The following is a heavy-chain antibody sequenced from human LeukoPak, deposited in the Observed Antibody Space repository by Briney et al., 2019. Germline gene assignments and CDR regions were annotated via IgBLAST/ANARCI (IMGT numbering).Heavy chain of an antibody. D-gene: IGHD3-3*01. CDR1: GGSFSGYY. Sequence: RTSETLSLICAVYGGSFSGYYWSWIRQPPGKGLEWIGEINHSGSTNYNPSLKSRVTISVDTSKNQFSLKLSSVTAADTAVYYCARNSYYDFWSGYNDYWGQGTLVTVSS. J-gene: IGHJ4*02. V-gene: IGHV4-34*01. CDR2: INHSGST. CDR3: ARNSYYDFWSGYNDY.